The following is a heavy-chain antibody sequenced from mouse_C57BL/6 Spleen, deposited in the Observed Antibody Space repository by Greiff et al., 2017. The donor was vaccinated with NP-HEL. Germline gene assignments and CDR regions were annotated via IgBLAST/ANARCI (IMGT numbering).Heavy chain of an antibody. CDR1: GYTFTDYE. V-gene: IGHV1-15*01. CDR3: THVNYDFDY. CDR2: IDPETGGT. D-gene: IGHD2-1*01. Sequence: QVQLQQSGAELVRPGASVTLSCKASGYTFTDYEMHWVKQTPVHGLEWIGAIDPETGGTAYNQKFKGKAILTADKSSSTAYMELRGLTSEDSAVYYGTHVNYDFDYWGQGTTLTVAS. J-gene: IGHJ2*01.